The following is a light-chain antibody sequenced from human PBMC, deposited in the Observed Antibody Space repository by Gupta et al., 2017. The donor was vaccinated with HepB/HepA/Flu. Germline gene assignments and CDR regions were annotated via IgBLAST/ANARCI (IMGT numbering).Light chain of an antibody. CDR2: ENN. V-gene: IGLV1-51*02. CDR1: SSNIGNNY. Sequence: TISCSGSSSNIGNNYVSWYQQLPGTAPKLLIYENNKRPSGIPDRFSGSKSGTSATLGITGLQTGDEADYYCGTWDSSLSKVFGGGTKLTVL. CDR3: GTWDSSLSKV. J-gene: IGLJ3*02.